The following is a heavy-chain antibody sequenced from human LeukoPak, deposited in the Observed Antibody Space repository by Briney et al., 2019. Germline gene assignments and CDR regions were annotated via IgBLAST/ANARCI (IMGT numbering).Heavy chain of an antibody. D-gene: IGHD1-26*01. CDR2: VRGSDAGT. CDR3: AKNRGGSYYSGSDY. CDR1: GFTFSSYA. J-gene: IGHJ4*02. V-gene: IGHV3-23*01. Sequence: HGGSLRLSCAAAGFTFSSYAMNWFRQAPGKGLEWFSAVRGSDAGTSYADSVKGRFTISRDNSKNTLYLQMNSLRAEDTAVYYCAKNRGGSYYSGSDYWGQGTLVTVSS.